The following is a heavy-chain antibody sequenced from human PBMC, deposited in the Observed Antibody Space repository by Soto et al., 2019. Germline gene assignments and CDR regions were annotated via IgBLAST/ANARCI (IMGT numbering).Heavy chain of an antibody. CDR3: PKTPYDFWSGYFDY. CDR2: ISGSGGST. J-gene: IGHJ4*02. CDR1: GFTFSSYA. V-gene: IGHV3-23*01. D-gene: IGHD3-3*01. Sequence: EVQLLESGGGLVQRGGSLRLSCAASGFTFSSYAMSWVRQAPGKGLEWVSAISGSGGSTYYADSVKGRFTISRDNSKNALSLQMNSLRAEDTAVYYCPKTPYDFWSGYFDYCGQGTLVTVSS.